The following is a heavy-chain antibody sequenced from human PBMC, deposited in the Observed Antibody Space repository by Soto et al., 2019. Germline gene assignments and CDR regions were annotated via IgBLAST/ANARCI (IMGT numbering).Heavy chain of an antibody. CDR3: ARATHGMVV. J-gene: IGHJ6*02. CDR2: IGFAGDT. V-gene: IGHV3-13*04. CDR1: GFIIGNYD. Sequence: EVQLVESGGGLIQPGGSLRLSCAASGFIIGNYDMHWVRKPTGKGLEWVSAIGFAGDTYYTGSVKGRFTISRENAKNSLYLQMNTLRAEDTAVYYCARATHGMVVWGQGTTVTVSS.